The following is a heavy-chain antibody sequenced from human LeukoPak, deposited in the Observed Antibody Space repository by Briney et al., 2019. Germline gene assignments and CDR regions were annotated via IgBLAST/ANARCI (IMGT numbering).Heavy chain of an antibody. CDR3: ARASHEVSYSFIYFEDLTTVTHFDY. CDR1: GFTVSSNY. Sequence: GGSLRLSCAASGFTVSSNYMSWVRQAPGKGLEWVSVIYSGGSTYYADSVKGRFTISRDNSKNTLYLQMNSLRAEDTAVYYCARASHEVSYSFIYFEDLTTVTHFDYWGQGTLVTVSS. V-gene: IGHV3-66*01. J-gene: IGHJ4*02. D-gene: IGHD4-17*01. CDR2: IYSGGST.